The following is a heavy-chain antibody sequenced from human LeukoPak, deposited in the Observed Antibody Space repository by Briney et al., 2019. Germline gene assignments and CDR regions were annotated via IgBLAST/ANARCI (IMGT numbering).Heavy chain of an antibody. CDR3: AKDNQQWLVGYFQY. CDR1: GFTFSNYW. Sequence: GGSLRLSCAASGFTFSNYWMTWVRQAPGKGLEWVASIKQDGSEKYYVDSVKGRFTISRDNAKNSLYLQMNSLRAEDTAVYYCAKDNQQWLVGYFQYWGQGTLVTVSS. D-gene: IGHD6-19*01. V-gene: IGHV3-7*03. J-gene: IGHJ1*01. CDR2: IKQDGSEK.